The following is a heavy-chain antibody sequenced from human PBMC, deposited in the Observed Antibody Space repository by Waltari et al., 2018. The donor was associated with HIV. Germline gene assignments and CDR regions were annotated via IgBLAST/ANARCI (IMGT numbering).Heavy chain of an antibody. CDR1: GGTFGGDH. CDR3: ARAIAVASTGVFDY. J-gene: IGHJ4*02. D-gene: IGHD6-19*01. CDR2: VNHSGST. V-gene: IGHV4-34*02. Sequence: QVQLQHWGAGLLKPSETLSITFAVYGGTFGGDHWSWIRQTPGKGLEWIGEVNHSGSTNYNPSIKSRITMSIDTSKNQFSLKLRSVTAADTTVYYCARAIAVASTGVFDYWGQGTLVTVSS.